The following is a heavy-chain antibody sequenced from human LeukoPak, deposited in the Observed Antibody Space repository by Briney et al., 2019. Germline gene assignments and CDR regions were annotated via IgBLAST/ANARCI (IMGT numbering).Heavy chain of an antibody. Sequence: PSQTLSLTCTVSGGSISSGGYYWSWIRQHPGKGLEWIGYIYYSGSTYYNPPLKSRVTISVDTSKNQFSLKPSSVTAADTAVYYCAREVQLEWDYYYGMDVWGQGTTVTVSS. D-gene: IGHD5-18*01. J-gene: IGHJ6*02. CDR3: AREVQLEWDYYYGMDV. CDR2: IYYSGST. V-gene: IGHV4-31*03. CDR1: GGSISSGGYY.